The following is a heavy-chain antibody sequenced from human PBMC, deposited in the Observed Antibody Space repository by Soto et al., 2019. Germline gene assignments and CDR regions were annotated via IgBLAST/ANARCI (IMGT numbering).Heavy chain of an antibody. J-gene: IGHJ4*02. CDR1: GFTFSSYG. V-gene: IGHV3-30*18. CDR3: AKSGPTGAVAGQNYFDY. CDR2: ISYDGSNK. D-gene: IGHD6-19*01. Sequence: GGSLRLSCAASGFTFSSYGMHWVRQAPGKGLEWVAVISYDGSNKYYADSVKGRFTISRDNSKNTLYLQMNSLRAEDTAVYYCAKSGPTGAVAGQNYFDYWGQGTLVTVSS.